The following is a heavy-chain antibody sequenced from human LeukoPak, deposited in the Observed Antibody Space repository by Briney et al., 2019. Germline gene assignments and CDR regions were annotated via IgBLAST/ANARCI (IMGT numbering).Heavy chain of an antibody. J-gene: IGHJ4*02. D-gene: IGHD4-11*01. CDR2: INTNTGNP. Sequence: ASVKVPCKASGYSFTSYGMNWVRQAPGQGLEWMGWINTNTGNPTYAQGFTGRYVFSLDTSVNTAYLQISSLKAEDTAVYYCARDLGYSPGSSDYWGQGTLVTVSS. CDR1: GYSFTSYG. CDR3: ARDLGYSPGSSDY. V-gene: IGHV7-4-1*02.